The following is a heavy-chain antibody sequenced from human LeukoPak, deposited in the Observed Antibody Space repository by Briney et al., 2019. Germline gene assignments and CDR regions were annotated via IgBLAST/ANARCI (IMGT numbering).Heavy chain of an antibody. CDR2: IIPILGIT. D-gene: IGHD3-22*01. CDR3: ARDRDSSGYFS. J-gene: IGHJ4*02. CDR1: GGTFSSYA. V-gene: IGHV1-69*04. Sequence: SSVKVSCKASGGTFSSYAISWVRQAPGQGLEWMGRIIPILGITNYAQKFQGRVTITADKSTSTAYMELSSLRSEDTAVYYCARDRDSSGYFSWGQGTLVTVSS.